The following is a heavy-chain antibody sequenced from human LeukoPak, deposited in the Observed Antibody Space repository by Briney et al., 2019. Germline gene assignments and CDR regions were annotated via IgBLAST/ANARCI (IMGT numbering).Heavy chain of an antibody. CDR3: ARGNTMVRGVDRGWFDP. J-gene: IGHJ5*02. CDR1: GGSFSGYY. V-gene: IGHV4-34*01. CDR2: INHSGST. D-gene: IGHD3-10*01. Sequence: PSETLSLTCAVYGGSFSGYYWSWIRQPPGKGLEWIGEINHSGSTNYNPSLKSRVTISVDTSKNQFSLKLSSVTAADTAVYYCARGNTMVRGVDRGWFDPWGQGTLVTVSS.